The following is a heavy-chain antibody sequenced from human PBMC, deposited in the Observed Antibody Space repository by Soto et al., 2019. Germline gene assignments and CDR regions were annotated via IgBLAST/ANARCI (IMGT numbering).Heavy chain of an antibody. CDR1: GYTFSSYG. J-gene: IGHJ4*02. Sequence: QVQLVQSGAEVKKPGASVKVSCKASGYTFSSYGISWVRQAPGQGVEWMGWISGYSALTYYAQELQDRVTMTTDTATNTVYMELRSLRSDDTAVYYCAREWDNKSEHSSGWYDDFWGQGTLVTVSS. CDR2: ISGYSALT. V-gene: IGHV1-18*01. D-gene: IGHD6-19*01. CDR3: AREWDNKSEHSSGWYDDF.